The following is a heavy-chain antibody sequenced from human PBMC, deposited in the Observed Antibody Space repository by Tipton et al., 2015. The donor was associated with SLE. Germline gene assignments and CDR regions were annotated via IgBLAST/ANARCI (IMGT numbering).Heavy chain of an antibody. J-gene: IGHJ3*02. CDR3: AREGIVGATGGAFDI. V-gene: IGHV4-61*02. CDR1: GGSINHDKFY. Sequence: TLSLTCTVSGGSINHDKFYWTWVRQPAGGGLEWLGRVHSSGRTNYNPSLKSRVTISIDPSKSQFSLSLTSVTAADTAVYCCAREGIVGATGGAFDIWGQGTMVTVSS. CDR2: VHSSGRT. D-gene: IGHD1-26*01.